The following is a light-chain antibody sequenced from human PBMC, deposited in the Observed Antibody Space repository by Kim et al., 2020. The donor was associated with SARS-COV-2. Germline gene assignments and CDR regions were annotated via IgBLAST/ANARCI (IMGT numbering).Light chain of an antibody. CDR1: QDISDY. V-gene: IGKV1-33*01. Sequence: DIQMTQSPSSLSASIGDRVTITCQASQDISDYLNWYQKKPGKAPRLLIYEASKLQTGVPSRFSGSGSGTDFTFAISSLQPEDIATYYCQQHDDLPLTFGGGTKVDIK. J-gene: IGKJ4*01. CDR3: QQHDDLPLT. CDR2: EAS.